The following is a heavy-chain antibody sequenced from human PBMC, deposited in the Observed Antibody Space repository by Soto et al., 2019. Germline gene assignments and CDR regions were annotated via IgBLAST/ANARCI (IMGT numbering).Heavy chain of an antibody. Sequence: SEHLSLTCTVSGGSISSSSYFWGWIRQPPGKGLEWIGSIYYSGSTYYNPSLTSRVTISVDTSKNQFSLKLSSVTAADTAVYDCARRSRRWDLDDWGQGTLVTVSS. J-gene: IGHJ4*02. V-gene: IGHV4-39*01. CDR3: ARRSRRWDLDD. CDR1: GGSISSSSYF. D-gene: IGHD1-26*01. CDR2: IYYSGST.